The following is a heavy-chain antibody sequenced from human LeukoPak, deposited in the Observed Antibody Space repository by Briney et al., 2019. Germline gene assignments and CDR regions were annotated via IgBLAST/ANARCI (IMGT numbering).Heavy chain of an antibody. J-gene: IGHJ4*02. CDR1: GGSISSSSYY. CDR2: IYYSGST. Sequence: SETLSLTCTVSGGSISSSSYYWGWIRQPPGKGLEWIGTIYYSGSTYYNPFLTSRATISVDTSKNQFSLKLSSVTAADTAVYYCARHARRDYYDSSGINWGQGTLVTVSS. V-gene: IGHV4-39*01. CDR3: ARHARRDYYDSSGIN. D-gene: IGHD3-22*01.